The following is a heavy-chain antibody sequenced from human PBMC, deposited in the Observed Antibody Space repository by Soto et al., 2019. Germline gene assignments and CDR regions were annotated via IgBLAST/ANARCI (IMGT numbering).Heavy chain of an antibody. CDR3: ASDPGIAAAGMDY. D-gene: IGHD6-25*01. CDR1: GFSFNTYA. Sequence: EVQLVESGGGLIQPGGSLRLSCAASGFSFNTYAMNWVRQAPGTGLEWISYISSSSSLIYYADSVKGRFTLSRDNAKNSLYLQMNSLRAEDTAVYYCASDPGIAAAGMDYWGQGTRVTVSS. V-gene: IGHV3-48*04. CDR2: ISSSSSLI. J-gene: IGHJ4*02.